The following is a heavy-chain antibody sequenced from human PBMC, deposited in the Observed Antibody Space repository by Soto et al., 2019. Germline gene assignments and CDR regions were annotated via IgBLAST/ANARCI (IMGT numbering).Heavy chain of an antibody. J-gene: IGHJ6*03. CDR3: TRSKRSYYYYMDV. CDR1: GFTFGDHA. CDR2: IRTKGNGGTA. Sequence: GSLRLSCTTSGFTFGDHAMSWFRQAPGKGLEWVGSIRTKGNGGTAEYAASVKGRFTISRDDSKSIAYLQMNSLKTEDTAVYYCTRSKRSYYYYMDVWGKGTTVTVSS. V-gene: IGHV3-49*03.